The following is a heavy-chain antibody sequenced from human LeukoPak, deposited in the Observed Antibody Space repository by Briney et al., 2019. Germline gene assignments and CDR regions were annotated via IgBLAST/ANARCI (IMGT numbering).Heavy chain of an antibody. V-gene: IGHV4-59*01. J-gene: IGHJ6*03. D-gene: IGHD5-12*01. Sequence: PSETLSLTCTVSGGSISRYYWSWIRQPPGKGLEWIGYIYYSGSTNYNPSLKSRVTISVDTSKNQFSLKLSSVTAADTAVYYCARGRVMATGWVSYYYYMDVWGKGTTATVSS. CDR3: ARGRVMATGWVSYYYYMDV. CDR1: GGSISRYY. CDR2: IYYSGST.